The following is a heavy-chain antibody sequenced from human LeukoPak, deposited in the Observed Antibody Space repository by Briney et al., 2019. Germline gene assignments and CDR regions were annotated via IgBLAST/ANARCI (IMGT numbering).Heavy chain of an antibody. D-gene: IGHD3-16*02. J-gene: IGHJ3*02. V-gene: IGHV3-74*01. CDR3: ARDRSIYDYVWGSYRFDAFDI. CDR2: ISSDGSRV. CDR1: GFTFSDYW. Sequence: GGSLRLSCAASGFTFSDYWMHWVRQAPGKGLVWVSRISSDGSRVTYADSVKGRFTISRDNAKNTLYLQMNGLRAEDTAVYYCARDRSIYDYVWGSYRFDAFDIWGQGTMVTVSS.